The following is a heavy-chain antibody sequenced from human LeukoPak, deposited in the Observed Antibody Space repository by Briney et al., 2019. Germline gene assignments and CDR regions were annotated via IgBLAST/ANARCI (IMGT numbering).Heavy chain of an antibody. Sequence: NASETLSLTCTVSSGSISTSNYYWGWVRQPPGKALEWIGNIYYSGSTNYNPSLKSRVTISVDTSKNQFSLKLSSVTAADTAVYYCARVVAGAAATGRVWFDPWGQGTLVTVSS. V-gene: IGHV4-61*05. CDR1: SGSISTSNYY. D-gene: IGHD6-19*01. CDR2: IYYSGST. CDR3: ARVVAGAAATGRVWFDP. J-gene: IGHJ5*02.